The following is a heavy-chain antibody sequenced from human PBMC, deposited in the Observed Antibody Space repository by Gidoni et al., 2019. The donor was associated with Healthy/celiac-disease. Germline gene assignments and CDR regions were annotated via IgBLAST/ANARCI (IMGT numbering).Heavy chain of an antibody. CDR3: AKDRGVATYPTNFDY. Sequence: EVQLVESGGGLEQPGGSLRLSCAASGFPFRSYAMSWVRQAPGKGLEWVSAMSGSGGSTNYADSVKGRFTISRDNSKNTLYLQMNSLRAEDTAIYYCAKDRGVATYPTNFDYWGQGTLVTVSS. CDR1: GFPFRSYA. D-gene: IGHD5-12*01. CDR2: MSGSGGST. V-gene: IGHV3-23*04. J-gene: IGHJ4*02.